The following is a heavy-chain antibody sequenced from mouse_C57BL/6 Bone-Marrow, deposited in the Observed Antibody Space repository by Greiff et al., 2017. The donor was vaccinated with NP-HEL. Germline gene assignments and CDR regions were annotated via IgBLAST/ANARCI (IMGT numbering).Heavy chain of an antibody. J-gene: IGHJ4*01. V-gene: IGHV1-18*01. CDR2: INPNNGGT. CDR1: GYTFTDYN. CDR3: AREGGPSYAMDY. Sequence: VHVKQSGPELVKPGASVKIPCKASGYTFTDYNMDWVKQSHGKSLEWIGDINPNNGGTIYNQKFKGKATLTVDKSSSTAYMELRSLTSEDTAVYYCAREGGPSYAMDYWGQGTSVTVSS.